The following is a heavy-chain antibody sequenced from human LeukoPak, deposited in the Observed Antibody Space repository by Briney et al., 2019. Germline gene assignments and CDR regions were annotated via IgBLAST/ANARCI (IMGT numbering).Heavy chain of an antibody. CDR1: DDSITIYY. D-gene: IGHD1-14*01. V-gene: IGHV4-59*01. CDR3: ARDPFMTNQLDL. J-gene: IGHJ2*01. Sequence: SETLSLTCSVSDDSITIYYWTWIRQPPGKGLEWIGYIDHTGTTNYNPSLNSRVTISRDTSKNHFSLQLSSVTAADTAVYYCARDPFMTNQLDLWGRGTLVTVSS. CDR2: IDHTGTT.